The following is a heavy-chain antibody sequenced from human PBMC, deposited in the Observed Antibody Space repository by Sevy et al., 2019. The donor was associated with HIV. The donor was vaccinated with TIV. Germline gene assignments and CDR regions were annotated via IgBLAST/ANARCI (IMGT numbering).Heavy chain of an antibody. Sequence: GGSLRLSCAASGFTFSTYAMSWVRQAPGKGLEWVSAISASGDTTYYADSVKGRFTISRDKSESTLYLQMNSLRAEDTAIYYCTNHCDTGGRLDYFDYWGQGTLVTVSS. D-gene: IGHD3-16*01. J-gene: IGHJ4*02. CDR2: ISASGDTT. CDR3: TNHCDTGGRLDYFDY. V-gene: IGHV3-23*01. CDR1: GFTFSTYA.